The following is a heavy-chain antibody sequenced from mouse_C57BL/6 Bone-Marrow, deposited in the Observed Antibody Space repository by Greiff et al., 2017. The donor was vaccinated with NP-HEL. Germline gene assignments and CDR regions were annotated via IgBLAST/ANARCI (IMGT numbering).Heavy chain of an antibody. D-gene: IGHD3-2*02. CDR2: ILPGSGST. CDR3: ARRGKKRRLQGTWFAY. Sequence: QVQLQQSGAELMKPGASVKLSCKATGYTFTGYWIEWVKQRPGHGLEWIGEILPGSGSTNYNEKFKGKATFTADTSSNTAYMQLSSLTTEDSAIYYCARRGKKRRLQGTWFAYWGQGTLVTVSA. J-gene: IGHJ3*01. V-gene: IGHV1-9*01. CDR1: GYTFTGYW.